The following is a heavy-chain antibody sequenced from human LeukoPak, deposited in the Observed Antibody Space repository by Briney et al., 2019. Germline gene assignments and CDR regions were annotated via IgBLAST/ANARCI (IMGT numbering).Heavy chain of an antibody. D-gene: IGHD3-3*01. V-gene: IGHV1-46*01. Sequence: GASVKVSCKASGYTFTSYYMHWVRQAPGQGLEWMGIINPSGGSTSYAQKFQGRVTMTRDTSTSTVYMELRSLRSDDTAVYYCAREFGAGVGVGFSRYYYYGMDVWGQGTTVTVSS. CDR3: AREFGAGVGVGFSRYYYYGMDV. CDR1: GYTFTSYY. J-gene: IGHJ6*02. CDR2: INPSGGST.